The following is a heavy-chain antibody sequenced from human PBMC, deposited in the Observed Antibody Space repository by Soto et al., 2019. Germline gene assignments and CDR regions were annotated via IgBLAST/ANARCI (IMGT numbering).Heavy chain of an antibody. Sequence: SETLSLTCAVYGGSFSGYYWSWIRQPPGKGLEWIGEINHSGSTNYNPSLKSRVTISVDTSKNQFSLKLSSVTAADTAVYYCARGQGYDFWSGYYRPHFNWFDPWGQGTLVTV. J-gene: IGHJ5*02. V-gene: IGHV4-34*01. CDR3: ARGQGYDFWSGYYRPHFNWFDP. D-gene: IGHD3-3*01. CDR1: GGSFSGYY. CDR2: INHSGST.